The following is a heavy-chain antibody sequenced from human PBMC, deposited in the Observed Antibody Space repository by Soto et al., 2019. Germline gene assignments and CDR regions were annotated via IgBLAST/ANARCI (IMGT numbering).Heavy chain of an antibody. CDR3: VRGVNPFDI. CDR2: INSDGRST. V-gene: IGHV3-74*01. J-gene: IGHJ3*02. CDR1: GFTFGTYW. Sequence: GGSLRLSCAASGFTFGTYWMHWFRQAPGKGLVWVSRINSDGRSTDYADSVKGRFTISRDNAKNTLYLQMNSLRAEDTAVYYCVRGVNPFDIWGQGTMVTVS. D-gene: IGHD2-21*01.